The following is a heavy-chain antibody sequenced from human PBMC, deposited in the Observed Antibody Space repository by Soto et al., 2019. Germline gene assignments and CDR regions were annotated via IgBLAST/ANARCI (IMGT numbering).Heavy chain of an antibody. J-gene: IGHJ6*02. CDR1: GGTFSSYA. CDR3: ASVETQRYYYGMDV. Sequence: QVQLVQSGAEVKKPGSSVKVSCKASGGTFSSYAISWVRQAPGQGLEWMGGIIPIFGTADYAQKFQGRVTITADESTSTAYMELSSLRSDVTAVYYCASVETQRYYYGMDVWGQGTTVTVSS. CDR2: IIPIFGTA. V-gene: IGHV1-69*12. D-gene: IGHD2-15*01.